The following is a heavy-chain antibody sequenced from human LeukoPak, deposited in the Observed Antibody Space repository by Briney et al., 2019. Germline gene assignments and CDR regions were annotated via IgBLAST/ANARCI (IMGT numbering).Heavy chain of an antibody. Sequence: SETLSLTCTVSGGSISSSSYYWGWIRQPPGKVLEWIGSIYYSGSTYYNPSLKSRVTISVDTSNNQFSLKLSSVTAADTAVYYCARDPRHRLVWFGEETQFYYMDVWGKGTTVTISS. CDR3: ARDPRHRLVWFGEETQFYYMDV. D-gene: IGHD3-10*01. CDR1: GGSISSSSYY. V-gene: IGHV4-39*07. J-gene: IGHJ6*03. CDR2: IYYSGST.